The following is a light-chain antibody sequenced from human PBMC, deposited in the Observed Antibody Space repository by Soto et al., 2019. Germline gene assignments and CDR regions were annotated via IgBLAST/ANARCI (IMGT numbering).Light chain of an antibody. J-gene: IGKJ4*02. Sequence: AIRLTQSPSSFSASTGDRVTITCRASQGISSYLAWYQQKPGKAPKLLIYAASTLQGGVPSRFSGSGSGTDFTLTISSLQSEDFATYYCQQYYSYPLTFGGGTKVE. CDR2: AAS. V-gene: IGKV1-8*01. CDR1: QGISSY. CDR3: QQYYSYPLT.